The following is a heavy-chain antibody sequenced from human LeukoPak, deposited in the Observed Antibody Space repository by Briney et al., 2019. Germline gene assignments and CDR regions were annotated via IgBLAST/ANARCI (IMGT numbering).Heavy chain of an antibody. J-gene: IGHJ3*02. CDR2: IYPGDSDT. CDR1: GNSFISNW. CDR3: TRPPFI. Sequence: GESLKISCKASGNSFISNWIGWVRQMPGKGLEWMGIIYPGDSDTRYSPSFQGQVTISVDKSITTAYLQWSSLKASDTAMYYCTRPPFIWGQGTMVTVSS. V-gene: IGHV5-51*01.